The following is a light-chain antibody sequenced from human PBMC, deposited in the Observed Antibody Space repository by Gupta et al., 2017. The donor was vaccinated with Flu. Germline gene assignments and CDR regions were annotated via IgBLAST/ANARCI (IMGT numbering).Light chain of an antibody. CDR1: QSVSSN. CDR3: QQYNNWPRALT. J-gene: IGKJ4*01. V-gene: IGKV3-15*01. CDR2: GAS. Sequence: TLSVSPGERATLACRARQSVSSNVAWYQQKPGQAPRLLIYGASTRATGIPARFSGSGSGTEFTLTISSLQSEDFSVYYCQQYNNWPRALTFGGGTKVEIK.